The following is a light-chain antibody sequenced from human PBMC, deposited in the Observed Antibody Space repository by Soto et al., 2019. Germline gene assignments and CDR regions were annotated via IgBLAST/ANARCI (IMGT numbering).Light chain of an antibody. Sequence: EIVFTESPGTLSLSPVERATLSCSAIQRISSSTYLAWYQQKPGQAPRLLIYDASSRATGIPDRFSGSGSGADFTLTISRLEPEDFAVYYCQQYGSSPITFGQGTRLEIK. CDR2: DAS. V-gene: IGKV3-20*01. CDR1: QRISSSTY. CDR3: QQYGSSPIT. J-gene: IGKJ5*01.